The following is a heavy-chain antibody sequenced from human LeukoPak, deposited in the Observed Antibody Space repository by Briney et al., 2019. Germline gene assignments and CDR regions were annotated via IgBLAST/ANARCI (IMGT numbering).Heavy chain of an antibody. D-gene: IGHD3-22*01. CDR2: IKSKTDGGTT. CDR1: GFTFSNAW. J-gene: IGHJ4*02. CDR3: TTVLLPYSYDSSGYYLI. V-gene: IGHV3-15*01. Sequence: GGSLRLSCAASGFTFSNAWMSWVRQAPGQGLEWVGRIKSKTDGGTTDYAAPVKGRFTISRDDSKNTLYLQMNSLKTEDTAVYYCTTVLLPYSYDSSGYYLIWGQGTLVTVSS.